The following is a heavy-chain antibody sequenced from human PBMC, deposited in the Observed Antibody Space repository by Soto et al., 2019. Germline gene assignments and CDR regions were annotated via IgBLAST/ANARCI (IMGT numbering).Heavy chain of an antibody. CDR3: ARAVGLNYDRGTLDV. CDR2: ILYSGTT. D-gene: IGHD3-10*02. CDR1: GGSISSSF. V-gene: IGHV4-59*01. Sequence: QVQLQESGPGLVKPSETLSLTCTLSGGSISSSFWSWIRQPPGKGLEWIGNILYSGTTNYNPSLKSRVTISVDTSKNQFSLKLTSMTAADTGVYFCARAVGLNYDRGTLDVWGQGTTVTVSS. J-gene: IGHJ6*02.